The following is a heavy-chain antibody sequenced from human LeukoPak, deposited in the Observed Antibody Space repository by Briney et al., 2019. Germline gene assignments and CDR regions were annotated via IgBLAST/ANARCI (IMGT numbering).Heavy chain of an antibody. Sequence: SETLSLTCTVSGGSISSSSYFWGWIRQPPGKGLEWIGSIYYSGSTYYNPSLKSRVTISVDTSKNQFSLKLSSVTAADTAVYYCARVVGTSRWVDYWGQGTLVTVSS. CDR3: ARVVGTSRWVDY. D-gene: IGHD4-23*01. V-gene: IGHV4-39*07. J-gene: IGHJ4*02. CDR2: IYYSGST. CDR1: GGSISSSSYF.